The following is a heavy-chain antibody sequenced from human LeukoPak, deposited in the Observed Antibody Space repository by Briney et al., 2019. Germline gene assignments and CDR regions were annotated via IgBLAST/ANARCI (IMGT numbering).Heavy chain of an antibody. CDR2: INSDGSGT. V-gene: IGHV3-74*01. J-gene: IGHJ4*02. CDR3: ARDLDYSSGWYFAY. CDR1: GFTFSSYW. D-gene: IGHD6-19*01. Sequence: GGSLRLSRAASGFTFSSYWMHWVRQAPGKGLVWVSRINSDGSGTTYADSVKGRFTISRDNAKNTLYLQMNSLRAEDTAVYYCARDLDYSSGWYFAYWGQGTLVTVSS.